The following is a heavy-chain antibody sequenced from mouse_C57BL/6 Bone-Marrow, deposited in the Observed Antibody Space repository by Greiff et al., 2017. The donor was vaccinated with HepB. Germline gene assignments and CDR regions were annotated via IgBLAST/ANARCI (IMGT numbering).Heavy chain of an antibody. CDR1: GYTFTNYW. CDR3: AREDYGSKDWYFDV. V-gene: IGHV1-63*01. Sequence: VHLVESGAELVRPGTSVKMSCKASGYTFTNYWIGWAKQRPGHGLEWIGDIYPGGGYTNYNEKFKGKATLTADKSSSTAYMQFSSLTSEDSAIYYCAREDYGSKDWYFDVWGTGTTVTVSS. J-gene: IGHJ1*03. CDR2: IYPGGGYT. D-gene: IGHD1-1*01.